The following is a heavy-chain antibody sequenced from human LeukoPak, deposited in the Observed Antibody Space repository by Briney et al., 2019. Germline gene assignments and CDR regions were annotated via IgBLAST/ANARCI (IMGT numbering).Heavy chain of an antibody. J-gene: IGHJ4*02. Sequence: ASVKLSCKSSGYTFTSYYMYWVRQAPGQGLEWMGIINPSGGSTSYAQKFQGRVTMTRATSTSTVYMELSSLRSEDTAVYYCARSNNYYESSGYYAKSRRDFDYWGQGTLVTVSS. CDR1: GYTFTSYY. CDR2: INPSGGST. CDR3: ARSNNYYESSGYYAKSRRDFDY. V-gene: IGHV1-46*01. D-gene: IGHD3-22*01.